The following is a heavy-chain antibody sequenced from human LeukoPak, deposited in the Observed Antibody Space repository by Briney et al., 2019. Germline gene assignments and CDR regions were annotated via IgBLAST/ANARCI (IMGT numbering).Heavy chain of an antibody. CDR2: IYPGDSDI. V-gene: IGHV5-51*01. CDR1: GYSFSNYW. J-gene: IGHJ3*02. CDR3: ARGREDDGPEGVFDI. D-gene: IGHD1-26*01. Sequence: GESLKISCQGSGYSFSNYWIGWVRQVPGKGLEWMGLIYPGDSDITYNPSFQGHITISADESITTAYLQWNSLEASDTAVYYCARGREDDGPEGVFDIWGQGTMVTVSS.